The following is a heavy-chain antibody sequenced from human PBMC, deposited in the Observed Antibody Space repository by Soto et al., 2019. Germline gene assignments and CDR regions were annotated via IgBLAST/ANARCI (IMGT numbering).Heavy chain of an antibody. CDR1: GFTFDDYT. J-gene: IGHJ3*02. V-gene: IGHV3-43*01. CDR2: ISWDGGST. D-gene: IGHD4-17*01. Sequence: EVQLVESGGVVVQPGGSLRLSCAASGFTFDDYTMHWVRQAPGKGLEWVSLISWDGGSTYYADSVKGRFTISRDNSKNSLYLQMNSLRTEDTALYYCAKPIPDYGGKWGLWAFDIWGQGTMVTVSS. CDR3: AKPIPDYGGKWGLWAFDI.